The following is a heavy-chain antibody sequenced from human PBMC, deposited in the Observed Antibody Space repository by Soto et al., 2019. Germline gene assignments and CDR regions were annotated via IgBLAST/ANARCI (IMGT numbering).Heavy chain of an antibody. CDR1: GGSISSGGYS. V-gene: IGHV4-31*11. Sequence: SETLSLTCAVSGGSISSGGYSWSWIQHPPGKGLEWIGYIYYSGSTYYNPSLKSRVTISVDTSKNQFSLKLSSVTAADTAVYYCAREVYDFWSGTGENWFEHWGQGTLVTVSS. CDR3: AREVYDFWSGTGENWFEH. CDR2: IYYSGST. D-gene: IGHD3-3*01. J-gene: IGHJ5*01.